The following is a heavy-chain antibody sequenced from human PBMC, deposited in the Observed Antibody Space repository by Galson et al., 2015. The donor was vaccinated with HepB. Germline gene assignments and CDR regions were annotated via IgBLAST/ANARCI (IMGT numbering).Heavy chain of an antibody. D-gene: IGHD6-13*01. CDR2: ITTSSSYI. J-gene: IGHJ2*01. Sequence: SLRLSCAASGFTFSSYNMYWVRQAPGEGLEWVSSITTSSSYIYYADSMKGRFTISRDNAKNSLYLQMSSLRAEDTAVYYCAREGSTWYKSPYDWYFDLWGRGTLVTVSS. CDR1: GFTFSSYN. V-gene: IGHV3-21*01. CDR3: AREGSTWYKSPYDWYFDL.